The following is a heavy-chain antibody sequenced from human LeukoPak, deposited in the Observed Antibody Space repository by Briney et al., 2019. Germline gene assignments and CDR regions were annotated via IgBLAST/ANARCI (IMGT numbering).Heavy chain of an antibody. D-gene: IGHD1-26*01. V-gene: IGHV1-69*04. Sequence: ASVKVSCKASGGTFSSYAISWVRQAPGQGLEWMGRIIPILGIANYAQKFQGSVTITADKSTSTAYMELSSLRSEDTAVYYCALVGATTLGVFDYWGQGTLVTVSS. J-gene: IGHJ4*02. CDR2: IIPILGIA. CDR1: GGTFSSYA. CDR3: ALVGATTLGVFDY.